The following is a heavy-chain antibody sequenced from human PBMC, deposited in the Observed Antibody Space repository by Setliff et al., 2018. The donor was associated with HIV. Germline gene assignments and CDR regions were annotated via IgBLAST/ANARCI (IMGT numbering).Heavy chain of an antibody. Sequence: GGSLRLSCTASGFTFSNYNMKGVGQGPGKGLEWVSYISSSITTIFYADSVKGRFTISRXNGKNSLYLQMNSLRAEDTAVYYCARVKENFVAIPDVDYWGQGTLVTVSS. CDR1: GFTFSNYN. D-gene: IGHD2-2*01. J-gene: IGHJ4*02. V-gene: IGHV3-48*01. CDR2: ISSSITTI. CDR3: ARVKENFVAIPDVDY.